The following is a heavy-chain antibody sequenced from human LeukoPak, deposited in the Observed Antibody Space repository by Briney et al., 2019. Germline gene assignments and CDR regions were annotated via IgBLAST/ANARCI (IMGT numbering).Heavy chain of an antibody. D-gene: IGHD6-19*01. V-gene: IGHV3-30*18. Sequence: GGFLRLSCAASGFTFSSYGMHWVRQAPGKGLEWVAVISYDGSNKYYADSVKGRFTISRDNSKNTLYLQMNSLRAEDTAVYYCAKANGYSSGWYNYWGQGTLVTVSS. J-gene: IGHJ4*02. CDR2: ISYDGSNK. CDR3: AKANGYSSGWYNY. CDR1: GFTFSSYG.